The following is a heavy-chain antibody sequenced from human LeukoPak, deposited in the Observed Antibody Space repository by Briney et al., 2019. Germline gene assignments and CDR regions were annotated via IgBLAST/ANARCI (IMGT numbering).Heavy chain of an antibody. J-gene: IGHJ4*02. CDR2: IYPGDSDT. CDR1: GYKFTDYW. CDR3: ARHIVLTTRYFDY. V-gene: IGHV5-51*01. D-gene: IGHD4/OR15-4a*01. Sequence: GESLKISCKGSGYKFTDYWIGWVRQMPGKGLEWMGMIYPGDSDTRYSPSFQGHVTISADKSITTAYLQWSSLKASDTAMYYCARHIVLTTRYFDYWGQGTLVTVSS.